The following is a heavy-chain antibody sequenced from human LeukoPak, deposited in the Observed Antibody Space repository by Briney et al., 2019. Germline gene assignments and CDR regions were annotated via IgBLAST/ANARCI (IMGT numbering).Heavy chain of an antibody. J-gene: IGHJ4*02. Sequence: GGSLRLSCAASGFTFSSYWMNWVRQAPGKGLEWVSYISSSSTIYYADSVKGRFTISRDNAKNSLYLQMNSLRDEDTAVYFCARTPYSSSWYLFDYWGQGTLVTVSS. CDR1: GFTFSSYW. CDR2: ISSSSTI. CDR3: ARTPYSSSWYLFDY. V-gene: IGHV3-48*02. D-gene: IGHD6-13*01.